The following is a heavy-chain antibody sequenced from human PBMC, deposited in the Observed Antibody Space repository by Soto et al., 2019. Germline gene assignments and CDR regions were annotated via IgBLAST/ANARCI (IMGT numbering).Heavy chain of an antibody. CDR3: AKDVVVGALRTPGSWFDP. CDR1: GFTFSSYA. CDR2: ISGSGGST. J-gene: IGHJ5*02. D-gene: IGHD2-15*01. Sequence: GGSLRLSCAASGFTFSSYAMSWVRQAPGKGLEWVSAISGSGGSTYYADPVKGRFTISRDNSKNTLYLQMNSLRAEDTAVYYCAKDVVVGALRTPGSWFDPWGQGTLVTVSS. V-gene: IGHV3-23*01.